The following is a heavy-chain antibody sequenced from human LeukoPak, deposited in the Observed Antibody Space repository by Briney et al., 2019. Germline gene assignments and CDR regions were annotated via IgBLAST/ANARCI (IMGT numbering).Heavy chain of an antibody. CDR2: ISSSSSYI. CDR3: AKDAPIVVVIAYYFDY. D-gene: IGHD3-22*01. CDR1: GFTFSSYS. J-gene: IGHJ4*02. Sequence: GGSLRLSCAASGFTFSSYSMNWVRQAPGKGLEWVSSISSSSSYIYYADSVKGRFTISRDNAKNSLYLQMNSLRAEDTAVYYCAKDAPIVVVIAYYFDYWGQGTLVTVSS. V-gene: IGHV3-21*01.